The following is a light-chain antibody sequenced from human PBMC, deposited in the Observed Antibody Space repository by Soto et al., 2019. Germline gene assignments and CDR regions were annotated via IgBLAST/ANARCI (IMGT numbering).Light chain of an antibody. CDR2: NND. J-gene: IGLJ2*01. CDR1: TSDIGSNT. Sequence: QSVLTQPPSASGTPGQKVTISCSGATSDIGSNTIHWYRHLPGSGPTLVVFNNDQRPSGVPDRISGSKSGTSASLAISGLQAEDEADYYCCSYAGTYSPVFGGGTKVTVL. V-gene: IGLV1-44*01. CDR3: CSYAGTYSPV.